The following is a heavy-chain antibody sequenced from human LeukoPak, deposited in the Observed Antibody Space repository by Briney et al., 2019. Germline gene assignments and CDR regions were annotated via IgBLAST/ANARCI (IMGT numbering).Heavy chain of an antibody. Sequence: SGTLSLTCTVSGGSISSSDYYWGWIRQPPGKGLEWIGTVYYSGSTYYNPSLKSRVTISVDTSKNHFSLKLTSVTAADTATYYCARDPAPSSGHYYVGLIDHWGQGTLVTVSS. CDR2: VYYSGST. J-gene: IGHJ4*02. CDR1: GGSISSSDYY. D-gene: IGHD3-22*01. CDR3: ARDPAPSSGHYYVGLIDH. V-gene: IGHV4-39*07.